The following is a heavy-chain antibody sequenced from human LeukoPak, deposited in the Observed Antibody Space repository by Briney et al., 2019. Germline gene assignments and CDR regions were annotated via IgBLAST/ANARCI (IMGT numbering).Heavy chain of an antibody. CDR1: GFTFTSSA. CDR2: IVVGSGNT. D-gene: IGHD3-22*01. CDR3: AAASYYDSSGYDFDY. J-gene: IGHJ4*02. V-gene: IGHV1-58*02. Sequence: ASVKVSCKASGFTFTSSAMQWVRQARGQRLEWIGWIVVGSGNTNYAQKFQERVTITRDTSTSTAYMELSSLRSEDTAVYYCAAASYYDSSGYDFDYWGQGTLVTVSS.